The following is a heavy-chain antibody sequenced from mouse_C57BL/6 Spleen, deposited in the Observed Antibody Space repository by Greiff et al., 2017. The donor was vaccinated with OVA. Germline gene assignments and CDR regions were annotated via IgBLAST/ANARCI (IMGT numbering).Heavy chain of an antibody. CDR3: TREGEGYAMDY. J-gene: IGHJ4*01. V-gene: IGHV5-9-1*02. CDR2: ISSGGDYI. CDR1: GFTFSSYA. Sequence: EVMLVESGEGLVKPGGSLKLSCAASGFTFSSYAMSWVRQTPEKRLEWVAYISSGGDYIYYADTVKGRFPISRDNARNTLYLQMSSLKSEDTAMYYCTREGEGYAMDYWGQGTSVTVSS.